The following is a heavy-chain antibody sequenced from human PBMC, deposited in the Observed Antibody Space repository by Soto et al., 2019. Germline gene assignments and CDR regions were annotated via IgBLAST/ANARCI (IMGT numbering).Heavy chain of an antibody. CDR3: ARARIAAAYDAFDI. D-gene: IGHD6-13*01. CDR1: GGTFSSYA. V-gene: IGHV1-69*13. J-gene: IGHJ3*02. CDR2: IIPIFGTA. Sequence: SVKVSCKASGGTFSSYAISWVRQAPGQGLEWVGGIIPIFGTANYAQKFQGRVTITADESTSTAYMELSSLRSEDTAVYYCARARIAAAYDAFDIWGQGTMVTVSS.